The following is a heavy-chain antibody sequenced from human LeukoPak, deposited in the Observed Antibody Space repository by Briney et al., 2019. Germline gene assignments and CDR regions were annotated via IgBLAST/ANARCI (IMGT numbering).Heavy chain of an antibody. D-gene: IGHD3-22*01. Sequence: GASLQISCKGSGYSFISYWIGWVRPLPGKGLEWMGIIYPDDSDTTYSPSFQGQVTISVDKSISTAYLQWSSLKASDTAMYYCARPYYYDSSAYYYYFDYWGQGTLVTVSS. CDR2: IYPDDSDT. CDR3: ARPYYYDSSAYYYYFDY. V-gene: IGHV5-51*01. J-gene: IGHJ4*02. CDR1: GYSFISYW.